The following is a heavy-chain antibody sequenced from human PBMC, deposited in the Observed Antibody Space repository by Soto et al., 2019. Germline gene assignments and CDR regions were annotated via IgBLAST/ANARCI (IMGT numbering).Heavy chain of an antibody. CDR2: VSSNGVGT. D-gene: IGHD6-6*01. V-gene: IGHV3-64*01. J-gene: IGHJ6*03. CDR1: GFTLSGYA. CDR3: ARRARPDFYYMDV. Sequence: EVQLAESGGGLAQPGGSLRLSCAASGFTLSGYAMDWVRQAPGKGREYVSGVSSNGVGTYYANSVQGRFTSSRDNSKNTVYLQMGSLSAEDMAVYYCARRARPDFYYMDVWGKGTTVTVS.